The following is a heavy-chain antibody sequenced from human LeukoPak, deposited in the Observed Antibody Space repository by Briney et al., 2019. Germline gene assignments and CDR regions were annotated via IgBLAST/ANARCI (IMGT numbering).Heavy chain of an antibody. J-gene: IGHJ3*02. CDR2: ISAYNGNT. D-gene: IGHD4/OR15-4a*01. V-gene: IGHV1-18*01. Sequence: ASVKFSCKAYGYTFNSYGISWLRQAPGQGHEWMGWISAYNGNTNYAQKLQGRVTMTTDTSTSTAYMELRSLRSDDTAVYYCARTGALDAFDIWGQGTMVTVSS. CDR1: GYTFNSYG. CDR3: ARTGALDAFDI.